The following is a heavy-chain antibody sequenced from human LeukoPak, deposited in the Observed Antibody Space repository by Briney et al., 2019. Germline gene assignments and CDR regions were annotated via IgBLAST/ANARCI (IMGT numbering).Heavy chain of an antibody. CDR1: GVSTTNGIYY. CDR2: VHKVGST. D-gene: IGHD6-19*01. Sequence: SXXLSLTXTVSGVSTTNGIYYWAWIRQSRGKGLEWIGSVHKVGSTYYNLSLRSRVTISIDTSKNQFSLRLNSVTAADTAVYYCARHAEYNSGWHFYLDHWGQGILVTVSS. CDR3: ARHAEYNSGWHFYLDH. V-gene: IGHV4-39*01. J-gene: IGHJ4*02.